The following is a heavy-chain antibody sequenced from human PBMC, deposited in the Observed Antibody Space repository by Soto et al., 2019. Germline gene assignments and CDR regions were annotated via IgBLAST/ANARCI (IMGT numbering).Heavy chain of an antibody. CDR2: ISWNSGSI. CDR1: GFTFDDYA. D-gene: IGHD3-10*01. Sequence: GGSLRLSCAASGFTFDDYAMHWVRQAPGKGLEWVSGISWNSGSIGYADSVKGRFTISRDNAKNSLYLQMNSLRAEDTALYYCVKDMAYGSGSYFGLGYYYGMDVWGQGATVTVSS. CDR3: VKDMAYGSGSYFGLGYYYGMDV. J-gene: IGHJ6*02. V-gene: IGHV3-9*01.